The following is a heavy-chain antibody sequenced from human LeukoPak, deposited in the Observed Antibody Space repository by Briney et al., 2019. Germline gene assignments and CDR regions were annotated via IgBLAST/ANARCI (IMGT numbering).Heavy chain of an antibody. CDR2: INPNSGGT. V-gene: IGHV1-2*02. Sequence: ASVKVSCKASGYTFTSYGISWVRQAPGQGLEWMGWINPNSGGTNYAQKFQGRVTMTRDTSISTAYMELSRLRSDDTAVYYCARVVGSYYYYYYMDVWGKGTTVTISS. CDR1: GYTFTSYG. J-gene: IGHJ6*03. D-gene: IGHD1-26*01. CDR3: ARVVGSYYYYYYMDV.